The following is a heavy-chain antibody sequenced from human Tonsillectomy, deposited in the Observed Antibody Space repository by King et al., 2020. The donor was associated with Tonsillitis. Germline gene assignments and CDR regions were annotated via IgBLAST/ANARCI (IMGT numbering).Heavy chain of an antibody. D-gene: IGHD6-19*01. CDR3: AKDGWDD. V-gene: IGHV3-23*04. Sequence: VQLVESGGGLVQPGGSLRLSCAASGFTFTYSAMSRVRQAPGKGLDWVSGISGSGAATSYADSVRGRFTISRDNPKNTLYLQMNSLRAEDTALYYCAKDGWDDWGQGTLVTVSS. CDR2: ISGSGAAT. CDR1: GFTFTYSA. J-gene: IGHJ4*02.